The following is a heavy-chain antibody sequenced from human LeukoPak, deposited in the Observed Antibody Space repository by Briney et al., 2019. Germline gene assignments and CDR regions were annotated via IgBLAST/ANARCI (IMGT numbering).Heavy chain of an antibody. J-gene: IGHJ4*02. CDR3: ARRLVNDADSQVSDD. CDR2: INDSGNT. D-gene: IGHD6-19*01. V-gene: IGHV4-34*01. CDR1: SGSFNGYY. Sequence: PSETLSLTCAVYSGSFNGYYWSWIRQFPGKGLEWIGEINDSGNTNYNPSLKSRVTLSVDTSKNQSSLRLGSVTAADTAVYYCARRLVNDADSQVSDDWGQGILVTVSS.